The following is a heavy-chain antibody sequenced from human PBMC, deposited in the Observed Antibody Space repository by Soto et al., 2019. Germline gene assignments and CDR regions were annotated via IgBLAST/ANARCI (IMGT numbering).Heavy chain of an antibody. CDR3: ARAQEYCISTSCPFDY. J-gene: IGHJ4*02. CDR1: GGSISSGDYY. CDR2: IYYSGST. Sequence: ASETLSLTCTVSGGSISSGDYYWSWIRQPPGKGLEWIGYIYYSGSTYYNPSLKSRVTISVDTSKNQFSLKLSSVTAADTAVYYCARAQEYCISTSCPFDYWGQGTLVTV. D-gene: IGHD2-2*01. V-gene: IGHV4-30-4*01.